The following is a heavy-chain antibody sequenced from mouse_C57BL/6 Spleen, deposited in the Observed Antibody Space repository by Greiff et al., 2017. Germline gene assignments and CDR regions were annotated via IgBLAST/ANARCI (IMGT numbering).Heavy chain of an antibody. J-gene: IGHJ3*01. CDR2: IDPSDSET. CDR1: GYTFTSYW. V-gene: IGHV1-52*01. D-gene: IGHD4-1*01. Sequence: QVQLQQPGAELVRPGSSVKLSCKASGYTFTSYWMHWVKQRPIQGLEWIGNIDPSDSETHYNQKFKDKATLTVDKSSSTAYMQLSSLTSEDSAVYYCASERDLTGWFAYWGQGTLVTVSA. CDR3: ASERDLTGWFAY.